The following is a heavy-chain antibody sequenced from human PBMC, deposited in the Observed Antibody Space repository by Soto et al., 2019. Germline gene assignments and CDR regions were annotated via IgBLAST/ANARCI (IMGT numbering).Heavy chain of an antibody. Sequence: GGSLRLSCAASGFTFSSYGMHWVRQAPGKGLEWVAVIWYDGSNKYYADSCMGRFTIYRDNSKNTLYLQMNSLRAEDTAVYYCARSGYRSGYYDYYGMDVWGQGTTVTVSS. CDR1: GFTFSSYG. CDR3: ARSGYRSGYYDYYGMDV. J-gene: IGHJ6*02. CDR2: IWYDGSNK. D-gene: IGHD3-3*01. V-gene: IGHV3-33*01.